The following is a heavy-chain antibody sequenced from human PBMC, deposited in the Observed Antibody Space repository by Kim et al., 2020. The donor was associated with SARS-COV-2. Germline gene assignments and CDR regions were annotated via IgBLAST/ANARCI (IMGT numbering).Heavy chain of an antibody. Sequence: ASVKVSCKASGYTFTSYYMHWVRQAPGQGLEWMGIINPSGGSTSYAQKFQGRVTMTRDTSTSTVYMELSSLRSEDTAVYYCAREPNYYGSGSYYIRGSGALLAWGQGTLVTVSS. D-gene: IGHD3-10*01. CDR1: GYTFTSYY. CDR3: AREPNYYGSGSYYIRGSGALLA. J-gene: IGHJ4*02. CDR2: INPSGGST. V-gene: IGHV1-46*01.